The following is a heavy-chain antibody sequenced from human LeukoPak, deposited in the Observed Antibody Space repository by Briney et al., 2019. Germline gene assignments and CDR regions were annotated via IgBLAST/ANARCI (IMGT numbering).Heavy chain of an antibody. CDR1: GFIISGNY. CDR3: AKGYSYGLYYFDY. D-gene: IGHD5-18*01. CDR2: IYTGGST. Sequence: PGGSLTLSCVASGFIISGNYMSWVRQAPGKGLEWVSVIYTGGSTYYADSVKGRFTISRDNSKNTLYLQMNSLRAEDTAVYYCAKGYSYGLYYFDYWGQGTLVTVSS. J-gene: IGHJ4*02. V-gene: IGHV3-53*01.